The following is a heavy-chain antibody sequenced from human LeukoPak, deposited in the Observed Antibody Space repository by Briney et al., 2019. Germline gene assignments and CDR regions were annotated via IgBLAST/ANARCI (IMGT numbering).Heavy chain of an antibody. CDR3: ASPRPDGEFLDY. J-gene: IGHJ4*02. D-gene: IGHD3-10*01. V-gene: IGHV4-39*07. CDR2: IYYSGST. CDR1: GGSISSSSYY. Sequence: SETLSLTCTVSGGSISSSSYYWGWIRQPPGKGLEWIGSIYYSGSTYYNPSLKSRVTISVDTSKNQFSLKLSSVTAADTAVYYCASPRPDGEFLDYWGQGTLVTVSS.